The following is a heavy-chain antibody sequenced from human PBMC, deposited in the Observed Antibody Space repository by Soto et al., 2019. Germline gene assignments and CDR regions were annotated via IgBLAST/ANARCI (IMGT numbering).Heavy chain of an antibody. V-gene: IGHV4-59*01. D-gene: IGHD3-3*01. CDR3: ARSHATFWSGFQYYFDY. CDR1: GGSISSYY. Sequence: PSETLSLTCTVSGGSISSYYVSWIRQPPGKGLEWIGYIYYSGSNNYNPSPKSRLTISVDTSKNQFSLKLSSVTAADTAVYYCARSHATFWSGFQYYFDYWGQGTLVTVYS. CDR2: IYYSGSN. J-gene: IGHJ4*02.